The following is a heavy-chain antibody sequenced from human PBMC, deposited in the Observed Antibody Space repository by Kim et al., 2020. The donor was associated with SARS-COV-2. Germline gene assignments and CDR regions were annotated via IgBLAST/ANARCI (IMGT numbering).Heavy chain of an antibody. J-gene: IGHJ6*02. Sequence: SVKVSCKASGGTFSSYAISWVRQAPGQGLEWMGGIIPIFGTANYAQKFQGRVTITADESTSTAYMELSSLRSEDTAVYYCARPIYSSGKLYYYYGMDVWGQGTTVTVSS. CDR2: IIPIFGTA. V-gene: IGHV1-69*13. D-gene: IGHD6-19*01. CDR3: ARPIYSSGKLYYYYGMDV. CDR1: GGTFSSYA.